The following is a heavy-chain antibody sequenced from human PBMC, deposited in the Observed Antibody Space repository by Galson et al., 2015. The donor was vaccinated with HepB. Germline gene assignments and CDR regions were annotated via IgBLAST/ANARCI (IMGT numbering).Heavy chain of an antibody. CDR1: GGSFSGYY. CDR2: INHSGST. D-gene: IGHD2-2*01. Sequence: SETLSLTCAVYGGSFSGYYWSWIRQPPGKGLEWIGEINHSGSTNHNPSLKSRVTISVDTSKNQFSLKLSSVTAADTAVYYCARRAGYCSSTSCYWNTEEKNYYFDYWGQGTLVTVSS. V-gene: IGHV4-34*01. J-gene: IGHJ4*02. CDR3: ARRAGYCSSTSCYWNTEEKNYYFDY.